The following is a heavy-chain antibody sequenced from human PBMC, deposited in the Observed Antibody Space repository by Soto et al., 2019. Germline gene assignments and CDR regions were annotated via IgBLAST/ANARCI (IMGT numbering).Heavy chain of an antibody. CDR1: RYTFTSHG. J-gene: IGHJ3*01. V-gene: IGHV1-18*01. Sequence: QIQLVQSGGGVKTPGASVKVSCTTSRYTFTSHGIAWVRQAPGQGLEWMGWISTFNGKTDYAQKFQGRVTMTADTITSTVDMELRSLRSDDTAVXXXXRLLTEGATFREDAFDLWGQGT. CDR2: ISTFNGKT. CDR3: XRLLTEGATFREDAFDL. D-gene: IGHD3-9*01.